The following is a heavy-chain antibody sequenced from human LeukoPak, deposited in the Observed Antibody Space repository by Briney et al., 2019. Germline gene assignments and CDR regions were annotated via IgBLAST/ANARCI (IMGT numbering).Heavy chain of an antibody. D-gene: IGHD3-3*01. CDR2: ISGSGGST. CDR3: ARGHSITIFGVAYY. J-gene: IGHJ4*02. Sequence: GGSLRLSCAASGFTFSSYVMSWVRQAPGKGLEWVSAISGSGGSTYYADSVKGRFTISRDNSKNTLYLQMNSLRAEDTAVYYCARGHSITIFGVAYYWGEGTLVTVSS. CDR1: GFTFSSYV. V-gene: IGHV3-23*01.